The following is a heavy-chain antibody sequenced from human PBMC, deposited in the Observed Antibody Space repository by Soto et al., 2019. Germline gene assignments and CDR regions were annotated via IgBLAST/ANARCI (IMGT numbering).Heavy chain of an antibody. V-gene: IGHV1-69*13. D-gene: IGHD1-26*01. CDR2: VIPILGQA. CDR3: ARVGGVGAPPGADY. Sequence: SVKVSCKASGGIFSSFAISWLRQAPGQGLEWMGAVIPILGQAYYAQNLQDRVTITADESTRTTYMELSSLRSEDTAVYFCARVGGVGAPPGADYWGQGTLVTVSS. CDR1: GGIFSSFA. J-gene: IGHJ4*02.